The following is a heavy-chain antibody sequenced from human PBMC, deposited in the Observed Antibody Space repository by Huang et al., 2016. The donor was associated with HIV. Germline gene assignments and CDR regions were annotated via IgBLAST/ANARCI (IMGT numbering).Heavy chain of an antibody. Sequence: EVQLVESGGGLVTPGGSLRLSCAASGFTFSSYSMNWVRQAPGKGLEWVSSISSSSSDIYYADAVKGRFTIARDNAKNSLYLQMNSLRAEDTAVYYCARAIPTPNRFGVGGFDYWGQGTLVTVSS. J-gene: IGHJ4*02. CDR2: ISSSSSDI. CDR1: GFTFSSYS. CDR3: ARAIPTPNRFGVGGFDY. V-gene: IGHV3-21*01. D-gene: IGHD3-3*01.